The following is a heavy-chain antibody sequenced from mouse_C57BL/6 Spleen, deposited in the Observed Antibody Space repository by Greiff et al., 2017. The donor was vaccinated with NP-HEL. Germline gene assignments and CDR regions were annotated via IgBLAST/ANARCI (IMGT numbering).Heavy chain of an antibody. CDR3: ARQRYDYDYYAMDY. J-gene: IGHJ4*01. CDR1: GYAFSSYW. CDR2: IYPGDGDT. V-gene: IGHV1-80*01. D-gene: IGHD2-4*01. Sequence: QVQLKESGAELVKPGASVKISCKASGYAFSSYWMNWVKQRPGKGLEWIGQIYPGDGDTNYNGKFKGKATLTADKSSSTAYMQLSSLTSEDSAVYFCARQRYDYDYYAMDYWGQGTSVTVSS.